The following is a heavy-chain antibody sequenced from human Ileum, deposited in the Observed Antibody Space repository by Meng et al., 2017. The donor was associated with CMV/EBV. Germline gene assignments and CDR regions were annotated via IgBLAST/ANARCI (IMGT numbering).Heavy chain of an antibody. J-gene: IGHJ4*02. CDR2: ISYDGSNK. CDR3: AREIYYDSSGFDY. D-gene: IGHD3-22*01. Sequence: CPASGFTFSSYAMHWVRQAPGKGLEWVAVISYDGSNKYYADSVKGRFTISRDNSKNTLYLQMNSLRAEDTAVYYCAREIYYDSSGFDYWGQGTLVTVSS. V-gene: IGHV3-30-3*01. CDR1: GFTFSSYA.